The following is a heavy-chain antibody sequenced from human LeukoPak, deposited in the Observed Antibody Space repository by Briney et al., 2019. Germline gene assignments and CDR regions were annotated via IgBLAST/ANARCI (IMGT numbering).Heavy chain of an antibody. CDR1: GFAFNTYT. D-gene: IGHD6-19*01. CDR3: ARGYSSGWYLYYYYYYMDV. CDR2: ITASSTAI. Sequence: GGSLRLSCAASGFAFNTYTMNWVRQAPGKGLEWVSSITASSTAIYSADSVKGRFTISRDNAKNFLYLQMNSLRAEDTALYYCARGYSSGWYLYYYYYYMDVWGKGTTVTVSS. J-gene: IGHJ6*03. V-gene: IGHV3-21*04.